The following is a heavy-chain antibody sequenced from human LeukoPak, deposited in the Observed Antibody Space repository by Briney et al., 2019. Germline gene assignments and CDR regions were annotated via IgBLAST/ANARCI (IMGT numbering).Heavy chain of an antibody. Sequence: QTGGSLRLSCAASGFTVSSNDMSWVRQAPGKGLEWVANIKQDGSEKYYVDSVKGRFTISRDNAKNSLYLQMNSLRAEDTAVYYCAREPSAVAGGNSFDYWGQGTLVTVSS. CDR1: GFTVSSND. CDR2: IKQDGSEK. V-gene: IGHV3-7*01. J-gene: IGHJ4*02. CDR3: AREPSAVAGGNSFDY. D-gene: IGHD6-19*01.